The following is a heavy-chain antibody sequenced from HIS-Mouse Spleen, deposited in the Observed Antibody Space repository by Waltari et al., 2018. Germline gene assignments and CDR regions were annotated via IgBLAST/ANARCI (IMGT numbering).Heavy chain of an antibody. Sequence: QVQLQQWCAGLLKPSETLSLTCAVYGGSFSGYYWRWLRQPPGKGLEWIGEIKHSGSTNAHPSIKSRVTISVDTSKNQFSLKLSSVTAADTAGYYCARGTYYYGSGSLSFDYWGQGTLVTVSS. D-gene: IGHD3-10*01. J-gene: IGHJ4*02. CDR3: ARGTYYYGSGSLSFDY. CDR2: IKHSGST. V-gene: IGHV4-34*01. CDR1: GGSFSGYY.